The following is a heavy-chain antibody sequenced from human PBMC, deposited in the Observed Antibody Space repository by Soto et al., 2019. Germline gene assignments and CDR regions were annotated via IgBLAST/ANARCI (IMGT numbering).Heavy chain of an antibody. D-gene: IGHD3-10*01. CDR2: IIPIFGTA. V-gene: IGHV1-69*05. J-gene: IGHJ4*02. CDR3: ARGSPGPVDH. CDR1: GGTFSSYA. Sequence: SVKVSCKASGGTFSSYAISWVRQAPGQGLEWMGGIIPIFGTANYAQRFQGRVTMTRNTSINTAYMELRSLRSQDTAVYYCARGSPGPVDHWGQGTQVTVSS.